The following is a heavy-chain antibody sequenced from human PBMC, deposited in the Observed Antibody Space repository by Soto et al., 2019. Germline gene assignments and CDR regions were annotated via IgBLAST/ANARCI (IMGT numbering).Heavy chain of an antibody. V-gene: IGHV3-23*01. CDR2: ISGSGGST. CDR1: GFTFSSYA. J-gene: IGHJ4*02. D-gene: IGHD6-13*01. CDR3: AYSSTPFAY. Sequence: EVQLLESGGGLVQPGGSLRLSCAASGFTFSSYAMSWVRQAPGKGLEWVSAISGSGGSTYYADSVKGRFTISRDNSKNPLYLQMNTLSAGDTAVYYCAYSSTPFAYWGQGPLVPASS.